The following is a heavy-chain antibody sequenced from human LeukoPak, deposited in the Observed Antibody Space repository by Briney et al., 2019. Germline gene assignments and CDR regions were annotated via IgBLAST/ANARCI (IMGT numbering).Heavy chain of an antibody. V-gene: IGHV3-74*03. CDR2: INSDGSHK. D-gene: IGHD1-1*01. CDR3: ARDLDMGTTPGDDFDF. Sequence: GGALRLSCAASGFTFSRYWMHCVRQAPGEGLVWVARINSDGSHKTYADAVEGRFTISRDNATNTVYLQMNSLRAEDTAVYYCARDLDMGTTPGDDFDFWGQGTLVSVSS. CDR1: GFTFSRYW. J-gene: IGHJ4*02.